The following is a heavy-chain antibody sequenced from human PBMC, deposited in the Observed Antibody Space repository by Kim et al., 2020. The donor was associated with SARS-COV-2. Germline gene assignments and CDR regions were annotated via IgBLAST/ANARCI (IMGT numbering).Heavy chain of an antibody. CDR3: ARSPYYYDSSPPVDAFDI. Sequence: GGSLRLSCAASGFTFSSYAMSWVRQAPGKGLEWVSAISGSGGSTYYADSVKGRFTISRDNSKNTLYLQMNSLRAEDTAVYYCARSPYYYDSSPPVDAFDIWGQGTMVTVSS. CDR1: GFTFSSYA. J-gene: IGHJ3*02. D-gene: IGHD3-22*01. V-gene: IGHV3-23*01. CDR2: ISGSGGST.